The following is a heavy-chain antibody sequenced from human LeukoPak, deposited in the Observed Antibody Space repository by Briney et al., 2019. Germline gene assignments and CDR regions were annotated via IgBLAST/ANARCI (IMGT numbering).Heavy chain of an antibody. J-gene: IGHJ4*02. Sequence: AASVKVSCKASGGTFSSYAISWVRQAPGPGHEWMGRIIPILGIANYAQKFQGRVTITADKSTRTAYMKLSSLRSEDTAVYYCARDPPPLLWFGELLDYWGQGTLVTVSS. CDR2: IIPILGIA. CDR1: GGTFSSYA. D-gene: IGHD3-10*01. CDR3: ARDPPPLLWFGELLDY. V-gene: IGHV1-69*04.